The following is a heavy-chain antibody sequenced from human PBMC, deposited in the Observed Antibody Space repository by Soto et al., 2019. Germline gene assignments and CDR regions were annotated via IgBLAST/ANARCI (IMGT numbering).Heavy chain of an antibody. CDR1: GGTFSSYT. Sequence: ASVKVSCKASGGTFSSYTISWVRQAPGQGLEWMGRIIPILGIANYAQKFQGRVTITADKSTSTAYMELSSLRSEDTAVYYCARENYIISQYYGSGSYYLDYWGQGTLVTVSS. V-gene: IGHV1-69*04. J-gene: IGHJ4*02. D-gene: IGHD3-10*01. CDR3: ARENYIISQYYGSGSYYLDY. CDR2: IIPILGIA.